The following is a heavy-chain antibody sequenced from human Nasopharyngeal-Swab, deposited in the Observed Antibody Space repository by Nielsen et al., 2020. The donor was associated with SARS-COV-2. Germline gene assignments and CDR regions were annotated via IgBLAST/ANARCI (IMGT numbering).Heavy chain of an antibody. D-gene: IGHD4-17*01. Sequence: WVRQAPGQGLEWMGWINTNTGNPTYAQGFTGRFVFSLDTSVSTAYLQISSLKAEDTAVYYCARDRPPNGDYAYWGPLDYMDVWGKGTTVTVSS. CDR3: ARDRPPNGDYAYWGPLDYMDV. CDR2: INTNTGNP. V-gene: IGHV7-4-1*02. J-gene: IGHJ6*03.